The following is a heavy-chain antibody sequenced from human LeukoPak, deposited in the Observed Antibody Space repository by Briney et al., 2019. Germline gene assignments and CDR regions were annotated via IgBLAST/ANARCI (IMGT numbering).Heavy chain of an antibody. CDR1: GYIFTGDY. V-gene: IGHV1-2*02. CDR3: ARVWRCSNGVCPDVFDY. Sequence: ASVKVSCKASGYIFTGDYMHWVRQAPGQGLEWMGWINPNSGGTNYGQKFQGRVTMTRDTSINTAYMELSRLRFGDTAVYYCARVWRCSNGVCPDVFDYWGQGTLVTVSS. CDR2: INPNSGGT. J-gene: IGHJ4*02. D-gene: IGHD2-8*01.